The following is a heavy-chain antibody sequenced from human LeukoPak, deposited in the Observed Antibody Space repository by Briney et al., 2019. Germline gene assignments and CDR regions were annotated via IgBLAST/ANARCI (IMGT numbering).Heavy chain of an antibody. CDR1: GFIFSLYW. Sequence: GGSLRLSCVVSGFIFSLYWMNWVRQAPGKGLEWVANIKQDGSEEYYVDSVKGRFTISRDNPGNVVYLQMDSLRAEDTAVYYCSRVAQSGPTGWFDPWGQGTLVTVSS. V-gene: IGHV3-7*01. D-gene: IGHD1-1*01. CDR2: IKQDGSEE. J-gene: IGHJ5*02. CDR3: SRVAQSGPTGWFDP.